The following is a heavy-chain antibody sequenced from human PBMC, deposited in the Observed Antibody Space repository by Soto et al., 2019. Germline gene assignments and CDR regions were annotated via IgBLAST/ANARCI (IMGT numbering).Heavy chain of an antibody. V-gene: IGHV3-21*01. D-gene: IGHD1-1*01. CDR2: ISPTSGAI. CDR1: GFTFSDYS. J-gene: IGHJ4*02. CDR3: ARGSAHIQVQTFDY. Sequence: EVHLVESGGSLVKSGGSLRVSCTASGFTFSDYSMHWVRQAPGKGLEWVSSISPTSGAIYYADSVKGRFTISRDNAKNSLFLQMNSLRAEDTAVYSCARGSAHIQVQTFDYWGQGTLVTVSS.